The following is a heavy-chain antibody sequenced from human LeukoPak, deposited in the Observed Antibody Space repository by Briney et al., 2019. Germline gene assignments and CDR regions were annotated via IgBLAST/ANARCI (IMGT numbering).Heavy chain of an antibody. CDR1: GFTFSSYS. V-gene: IGHV3-48*04. Sequence: GGPLRLSCAAPGFTFSSYSMSWFGQPPGKGLKWVSYISTSGSTIYHADSVKGRFTVSRDNAKNSLYLQMDSPRAEDTAVYYCARGAYGDYYFDYWGQGTLVTVSS. J-gene: IGHJ4*02. CDR2: ISTSGSTI. D-gene: IGHD4-17*01. CDR3: ARGAYGDYYFDY.